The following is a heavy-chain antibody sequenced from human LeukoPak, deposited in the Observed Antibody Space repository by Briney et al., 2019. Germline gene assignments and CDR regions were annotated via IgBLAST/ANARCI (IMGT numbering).Heavy chain of an antibody. Sequence: GGSLRLSCAASGFTFSSYEMSWIRQAPGKGLEWVSAIGRSGDSTYYTDSVKGRFTISRDNSRNTPSLQMNNLRAEDAAIYYCAKGGVDHWGQGTLVTVSS. J-gene: IGHJ4*02. CDR2: IGRSGDST. CDR1: GFTFSSYE. CDR3: AKGGVDH. D-gene: IGHD4-17*01. V-gene: IGHV3-23*01.